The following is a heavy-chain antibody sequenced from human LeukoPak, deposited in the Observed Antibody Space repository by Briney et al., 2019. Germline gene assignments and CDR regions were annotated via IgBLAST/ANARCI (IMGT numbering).Heavy chain of an antibody. Sequence: VASVKVSCKASGYTSTNYHINWVRQASGQGLECMTWINPDTGDKGYARKFQDRVTITTDTSISTAYMELSSPSSEDTAVYFCARTTSMTASGYDYWGQGTLVTVSS. J-gene: IGHJ4*02. D-gene: IGHD2-21*02. V-gene: IGHV1-8*03. CDR1: GYTSTNYH. CDR2: INPDTGDK. CDR3: ARTTSMTASGYDY.